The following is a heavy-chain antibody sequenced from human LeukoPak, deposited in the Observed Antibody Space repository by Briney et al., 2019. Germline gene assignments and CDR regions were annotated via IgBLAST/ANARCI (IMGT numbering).Heavy chain of an antibody. D-gene: IGHD6-19*01. J-gene: IGHJ4*02. CDR3: ARAAERAVAGTVNPLLYFDY. CDR2: IYNGGDT. V-gene: IGHV3-53*05. CDR1: GFTVSSSY. Sequence: GGSLRLSCAASGFTVSSSYMSWVRQAPGKGLEWVSVIYNGGDTYYADSVKGRFTISRDNSKNTLYLQMNSLRAEDTAVYYCARAAERAVAGTVNPLLYFDYWGQGTLVTVSS.